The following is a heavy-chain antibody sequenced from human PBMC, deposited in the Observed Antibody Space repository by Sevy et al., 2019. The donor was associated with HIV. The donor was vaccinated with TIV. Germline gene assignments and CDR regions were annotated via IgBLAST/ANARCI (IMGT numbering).Heavy chain of an antibody. CDR1: GFTFSSYS. Sequence: GGSLRLSCAASGFTFSSYSMNWVRQAPGKGLEWVSSISSSSSYIYYADAVKGRFTISRDNAKNSLYLQMNSLRAEDTAVYYGAGDSLSSSGYGGLDPWGQGTLVTVSS. CDR2: ISSSSSYI. J-gene: IGHJ5*02. CDR3: AGDSLSSSGYGGLDP. V-gene: IGHV3-21*01. D-gene: IGHD6-25*01.